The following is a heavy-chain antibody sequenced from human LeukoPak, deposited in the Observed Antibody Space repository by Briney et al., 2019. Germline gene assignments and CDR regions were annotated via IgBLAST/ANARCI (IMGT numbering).Heavy chain of an antibody. CDR3: ARGQSGGKFDY. V-gene: IGHV3-43*02. D-gene: IGHD4-23*01. CDR2: ISVDGGTT. CDR1: GFTFEDYA. Sequence: GGSLRLSCAASGFTFEDYAMHWVRQAPGKGLEWVSLISVDGGTTYYADSVKGRFTISRDNSKNSLYLQMNSLRTENTALYYCARGQSGGKFDYWGQGTPVTVSS. J-gene: IGHJ4*02.